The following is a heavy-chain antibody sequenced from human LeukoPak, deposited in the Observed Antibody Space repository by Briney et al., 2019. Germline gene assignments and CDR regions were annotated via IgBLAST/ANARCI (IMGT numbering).Heavy chain of an antibody. CDR1: GFTFSSYD. CDR2: IGTAGDT. D-gene: IGHD1-26*01. J-gene: IGHJ6*03. V-gene: IGHV3-13*01. CDR3: ARAGGSYYPYYYYYMDV. Sequence: PGGSLRLSCAASGFTFSSYDMHWVRQATGKGLEWVSAIGTAGDTYYPGSVKGRFTISRENAKNSLYLQMNSLRAGDTAVYYCARAGGSYYPYYYYYMDVWGKGTTVTVSS.